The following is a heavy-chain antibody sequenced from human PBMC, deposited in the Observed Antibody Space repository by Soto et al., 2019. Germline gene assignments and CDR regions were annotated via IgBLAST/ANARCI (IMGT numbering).Heavy chain of an antibody. J-gene: IGHJ4*02. V-gene: IGHV4-34*12. CDR3: ARVGQPPSDY. Sequence: SETLSLTCAVSRGSFSGYYWSWVRQFPGEGLEWIGEIIHTGSTNYNPSLKSRVTMSIDTSKKEISLKLSSVTAADTAVYYCARVGQPPSDYWGQGTLVTVSS. D-gene: IGHD2-2*01. CDR1: RGSFSGYY. CDR2: IIHTGST.